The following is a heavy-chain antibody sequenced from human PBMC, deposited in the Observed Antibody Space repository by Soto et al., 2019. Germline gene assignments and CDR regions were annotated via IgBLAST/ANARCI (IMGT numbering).Heavy chain of an antibody. CDR2: ISAYNGNA. Sequence: ASVKVSCKASGYTFTSYGISWVRQAPGQGLEWMGWISAYNGNANYAQKLQGRVTMTTDTSTSTAYMELRSLRSDDTAVYYCARAPNPGSYDFWSGQKGDYWGQGTLVTVYS. V-gene: IGHV1-18*01. CDR1: GYTFTSYG. J-gene: IGHJ4*02. CDR3: ARAPNPGSYDFWSGQKGDY. D-gene: IGHD3-3*01.